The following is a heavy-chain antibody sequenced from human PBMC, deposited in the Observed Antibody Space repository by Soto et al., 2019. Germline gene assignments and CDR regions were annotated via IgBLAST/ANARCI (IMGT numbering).Heavy chain of an antibody. D-gene: IGHD1-20*01. CDR2: ISAYNGNT. J-gene: IGHJ4*02. CDR3: ARDRPPTPLTGTTRDY. V-gene: IGHV1-18*01. CDR1: GYTFTSEG. Sequence: QVQLVQSGAEVKKPGASVKVSCKASGYTFTSEGISWVRQAPGQGLEWMGWISAYNGNTNYAQKLQGRVTMTTDTSTSTAYMELRSLRSDDTAVYYCARDRPPTPLTGTTRDYWGQGTLVTVSS.